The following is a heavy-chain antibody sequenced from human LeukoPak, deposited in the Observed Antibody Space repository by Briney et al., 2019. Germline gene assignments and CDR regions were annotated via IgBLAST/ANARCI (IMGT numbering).Heavy chain of an antibody. CDR2: VNNDGSST. V-gene: IGHV3-74*01. CDR1: GFTFSSYW. D-gene: IGHD3-22*01. Sequence: GGSLSLSCAASGFTFSSYWMYWVRQAPGKGLVWVSRVNNDGSSTTYADSVKGRFTVSRDNAKNTLYLQMNSLTAEDTAVYYCARDRWLDYWGQGTLVTVSS. CDR3: ARDRWLDY. J-gene: IGHJ4*02.